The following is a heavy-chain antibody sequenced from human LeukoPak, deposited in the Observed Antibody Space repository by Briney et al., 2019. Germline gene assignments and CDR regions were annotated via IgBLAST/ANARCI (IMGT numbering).Heavy chain of an antibody. Sequence: GGSLRLSCAASGFTFSSYWMSWVRQAPGKGLEWVANIKQDGSEKYYVDSVKGRFTISRDNAKNPLYLQMNSLRAEDTAVYYCARLLAGLFMDVWGQGTTVTVSS. J-gene: IGHJ6*02. D-gene: IGHD6-19*01. CDR2: IKQDGSEK. CDR3: ARLLAGLFMDV. V-gene: IGHV3-7*01. CDR1: GFTFSSYW.